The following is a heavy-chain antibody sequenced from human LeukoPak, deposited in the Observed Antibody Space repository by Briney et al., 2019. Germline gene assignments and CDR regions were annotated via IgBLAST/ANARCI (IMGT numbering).Heavy chain of an antibody. Sequence: ASLKVSCKASVGAFTTYIITWVRQAPGQGHEWMGRIVPISGTTQYAQNFQGRVTITTDESASTAYMELNSLRPEDTAVYYCARELGSTGSSVYWGQGTLSTVSS. CDR2: IVPISGTT. V-gene: IGHV1-69*05. J-gene: IGHJ4*02. D-gene: IGHD1-1*01. CDR1: VGAFTTYI. CDR3: ARELGSTGSSVY.